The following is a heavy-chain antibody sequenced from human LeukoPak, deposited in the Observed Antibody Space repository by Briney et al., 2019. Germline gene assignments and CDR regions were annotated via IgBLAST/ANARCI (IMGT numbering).Heavy chain of an antibody. Sequence: GGSLRLSCGASGFTFSSYWIHWVRQAPGKGLVWVSRINSDGSSTSYADSVKGRFTISRDNAKNTLYLQMDSLRAEDTAVYFCARTEYSGSSFDNWGQGTLVTVSS. V-gene: IGHV3-74*01. CDR2: INSDGSST. CDR3: ARTEYSGSSFDN. J-gene: IGHJ4*02. D-gene: IGHD1-26*01. CDR1: GFTFSSYW.